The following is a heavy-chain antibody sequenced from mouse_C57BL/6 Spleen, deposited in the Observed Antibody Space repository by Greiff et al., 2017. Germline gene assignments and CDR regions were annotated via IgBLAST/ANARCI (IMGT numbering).Heavy chain of an antibody. V-gene: IGHV1-50*01. J-gene: IGHJ3*01. CDR1: GYTFTSYW. D-gene: IGHD2-4*01. CDR3: ARGYDYDAGWVAY. Sequence: QVQLQQSGAELVKPGASVKLSCKASGYTFTSYWMQWVKQRPGQGLEWIGEIDPSDSYTNYNQKFKGKATLTVDTSSSPAYMQLSSLTSEDSAFYYCARGYDYDAGWVAYWGQGTLVTVSA. CDR2: IDPSDSYT.